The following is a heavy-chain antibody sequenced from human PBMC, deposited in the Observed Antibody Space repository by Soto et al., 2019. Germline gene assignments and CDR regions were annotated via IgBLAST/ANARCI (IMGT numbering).Heavy chain of an antibody. J-gene: IGHJ6*02. CDR2: IWYDGSNK. CDR3: ARERGIAAAGTYYGMDV. D-gene: IGHD6-13*01. V-gene: IGHV3-33*01. Sequence: GGSLRLSCAASGFTFSSYGMHWVRQAPGKGLEWVAVIWYDGSNKYYADSVKGRFTISRDNSKNTLYLQMNSLRAEDTAVYYCARERGIAAAGTYYGMDVWGQGTTVTVSS. CDR1: GFTFSSYG.